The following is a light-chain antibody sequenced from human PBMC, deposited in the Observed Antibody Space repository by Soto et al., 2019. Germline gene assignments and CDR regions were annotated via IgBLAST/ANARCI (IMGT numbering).Light chain of an antibody. CDR1: SSDVGGYNY. CDR3: CSYAGSSFDV. Sequence: QSALTQPRSVSGSPGQSVTISCTGTSSDVGGYNYVSWYQQHPGKAPKLMIYDVSKRPSGVPDRFSGSKSGNTASLTISGLQAEDEADYYCCSYAGSSFDVFGTGTKVTVL. V-gene: IGLV2-11*01. J-gene: IGLJ1*01. CDR2: DVS.